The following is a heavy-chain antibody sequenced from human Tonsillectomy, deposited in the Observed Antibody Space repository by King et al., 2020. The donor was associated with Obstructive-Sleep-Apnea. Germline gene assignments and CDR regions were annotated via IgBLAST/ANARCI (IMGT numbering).Heavy chain of an antibody. CDR1: GFTFSSYA. V-gene: IGHV3-23*04. CDR3: AKEGYYYGSGSTDAPFSY. CDR2: ISGSGGST. J-gene: IGHJ4*02. D-gene: IGHD3-10*01. Sequence: VQLVESGGGLVQPGGSLRLSCAASGFTFSSYAMSWVRQAPGKGLEWVSGISGSGGSTHYADYVKGRFTISRDNSKNTVYLQMNSLRAEDTAVYYCAKEGYYYGSGSTDAPFSYWGQGTLVTVSS.